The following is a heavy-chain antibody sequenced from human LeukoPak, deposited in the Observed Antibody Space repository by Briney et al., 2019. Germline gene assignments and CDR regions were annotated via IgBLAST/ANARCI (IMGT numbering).Heavy chain of an antibody. J-gene: IGHJ4*02. CDR2: ISDSGGST. V-gene: IGHV3-23*01. Sequence: PGGSLRLSCAASGFTFSSYAMSWVRQAPGKGLERVSAISDSGGSTYYADSVKGRFTISRDNSKNTLYLQMNSLRAEDTAVYYCAKDRYGDYVGFSYWGQGTLVTVSS. D-gene: IGHD4-17*01. CDR3: AKDRYGDYVGFSY. CDR1: GFTFSSYA.